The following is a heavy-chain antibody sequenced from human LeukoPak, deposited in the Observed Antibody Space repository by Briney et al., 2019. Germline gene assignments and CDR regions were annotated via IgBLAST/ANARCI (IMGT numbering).Heavy chain of an antibody. CDR1: GGSISSGGYY. D-gene: IGHD6-13*01. Sequence: SETLSLTCTVSGGSISSGGYYWSWIRQHPGKGLEWIGYIYYSGSTYYNPSLKSRVTISVDTSKNQFSLKLSSVTAADTAVYYCARLGRQQLVGYYYGMDVWGQGTTVTVSS. CDR2: IYYSGST. J-gene: IGHJ6*02. V-gene: IGHV4-31*03. CDR3: ARLGRQQLVGYYYGMDV.